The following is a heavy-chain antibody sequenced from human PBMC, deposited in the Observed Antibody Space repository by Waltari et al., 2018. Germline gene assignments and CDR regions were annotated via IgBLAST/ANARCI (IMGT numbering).Heavy chain of an antibody. V-gene: IGHV4-4*07. CDR2: IYTSGST. D-gene: IGHD3-10*01. CDR1: GGSISSYY. Sequence: QVQLQESGPGLVKPSETLSLTCTVSGGSISSYYWSWIRQPAGKGLEWIGRIYTSGSTNYNPSLKSRVTMSVDTSKNQFSLKLSSVTAADTAVYYCARDVLLWFGELLSSSAFDIWGQGTMVTVSS. J-gene: IGHJ3*02. CDR3: ARDVLLWFGELLSSSAFDI.